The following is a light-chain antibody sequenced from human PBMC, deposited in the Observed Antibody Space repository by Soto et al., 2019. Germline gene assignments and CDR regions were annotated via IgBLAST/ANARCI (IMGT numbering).Light chain of an antibody. V-gene: IGKV3-20*01. J-gene: IGKJ1*01. CDR1: QSVNNNY. CDR3: HRYGTPSPA. Sequence: PGGRATLSCRASQSVNNNYLAWYQQKTGQAPRLLIYGASSRASGIPDRFSGSGSGTDFTLTIRGLEPEDFAVYYCHRYGTPSPAFGQGTKVEI. CDR2: GAS.